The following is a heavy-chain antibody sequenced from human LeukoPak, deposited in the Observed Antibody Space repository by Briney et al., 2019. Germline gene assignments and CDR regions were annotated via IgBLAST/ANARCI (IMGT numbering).Heavy chain of an antibody. V-gene: IGHV4-4*07. CDR2: IYVSGNT. CDR1: GGSISTYY. CDR3: VRENNIGGAFDV. D-gene: IGHD5-12*01. Sequence: PSETLSLTCNVSGGSISTYYWSWVRQSAGRGLEWIGRIYVSGNTHDNPSLRSRVAMSVDKSKNQFFLNLSSVTAAYTAVYYCVRENNIGGAFDVWGQGTLVTVSS. J-gene: IGHJ4*02.